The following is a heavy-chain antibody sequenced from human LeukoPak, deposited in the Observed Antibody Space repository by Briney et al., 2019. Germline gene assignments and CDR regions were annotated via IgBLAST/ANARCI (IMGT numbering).Heavy chain of an antibody. V-gene: IGHV1-2*02. CDR1: GYTFSGFY. D-gene: IGHD6-6*01. CDR3: ARDGGSSKDFDY. CDR2: INPNSGVT. Sequence: GASVKVSCKASGYTFSGFYIHWVRQAPGQGLEWMGWINPNSGVTNYAQKFQGRVTMTRDTSISTAYMELSRLRSDDTAVYYCARDGGSSKDFDYWGQGTPVTVSS. J-gene: IGHJ4*02.